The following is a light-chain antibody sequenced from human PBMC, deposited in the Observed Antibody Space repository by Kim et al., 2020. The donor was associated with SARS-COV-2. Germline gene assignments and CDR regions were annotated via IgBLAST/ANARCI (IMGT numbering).Light chain of an antibody. CDR2: YDS. CDR1: NIGSKS. J-gene: IGLJ3*02. CDR3: QVWDSSSDLNWV. V-gene: IGLV3-21*04. Sequence: PGKTARITCGRNNIGSKSVHWYQQKPGQAPVLVIYYDSDRPSGIPERFSGSNSGNTATLTISRVEAGDEADYYCQVWDSSSDLNWVFGGGTQLTVL.